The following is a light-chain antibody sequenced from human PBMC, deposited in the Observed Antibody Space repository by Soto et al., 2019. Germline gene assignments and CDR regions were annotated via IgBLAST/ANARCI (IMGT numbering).Light chain of an antibody. CDR3: QQYHRYST. J-gene: IGKJ1*01. CDR2: AAS. CDR1: QSISSY. Sequence: DIQMTQSPSSLSASVGDRVTITFRASQSISSYLNWYQQKPGKAPKLLIYAASSLDSGVPSRFSGSASGTEFTLTISSLESDDFATYYCQQYHRYSTFGQGTKVDIK. V-gene: IGKV1-39*01.